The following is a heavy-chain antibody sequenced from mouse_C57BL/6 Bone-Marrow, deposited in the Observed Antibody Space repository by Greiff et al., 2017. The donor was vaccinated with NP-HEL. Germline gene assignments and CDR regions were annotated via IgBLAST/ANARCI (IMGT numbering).Heavy chain of an antibody. J-gene: IGHJ1*03. V-gene: IGHV5-12*01. CDR1: GFTFSDYY. CDR3: ARHTWDEGYFEV. Sequence: EVQLVESGGGLVQPGGSLKLSCAASGFTFSDYYMYWVRQTPEKRLEWVAYISNGGGSTYYPDTVKGRFTISRDNAKNTLYLQMSRLKSEDTAMYYCARHTWDEGYFEVWGTGTTVTVAS. CDR2: ISNGGGST. D-gene: IGHD4-1*01.